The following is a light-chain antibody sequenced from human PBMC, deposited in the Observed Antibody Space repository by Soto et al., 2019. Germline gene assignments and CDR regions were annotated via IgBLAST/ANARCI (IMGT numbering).Light chain of an antibody. V-gene: IGKV4-1*01. Sequence: DIVMTQSPDSLAVSLGERATINCKSSQSILHSPNNKDALTWYQQKPGQPPKLLINWASTRESGVPDRFSGAGSGTDCTLAFSSLQAEDVAVYYCQQFYTTPTFGQGTRVEIK. CDR2: WAS. CDR1: QSILHSPNNKDA. CDR3: QQFYTTPT. J-gene: IGKJ1*01.